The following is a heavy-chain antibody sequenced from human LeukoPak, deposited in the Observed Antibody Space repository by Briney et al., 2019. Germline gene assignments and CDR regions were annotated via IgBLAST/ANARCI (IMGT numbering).Heavy chain of an antibody. CDR1: GFTFSSHW. D-gene: IGHD6-19*01. V-gene: IGHV3-7*05. J-gene: IGHJ3*02. CDR2: IKQDGSEK. CDR3: ARIAMAGIGDGFDI. Sequence: PGGSLRLSCAASGFTFSSHWMNWVRQAPGKGLEWVANIKQDGSEKYYVDSVKGRFTISRDNTKKSLYLQMRSLRAEDTAVYYCARIAMAGIGDGFDIWGQGTMVTVSS.